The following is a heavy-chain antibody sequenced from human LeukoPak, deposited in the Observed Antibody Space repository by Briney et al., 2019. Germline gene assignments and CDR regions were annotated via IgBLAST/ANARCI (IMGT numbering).Heavy chain of an antibody. D-gene: IGHD3-22*01. V-gene: IGHV4-34*01. CDR1: GGSFSGYY. CDR3: ARHDHSGYYYDY. J-gene: IGHJ4*02. CDR2: INHSGST. Sequence: SETLSLTCAVYGGSFSGYYWSWIRQPPGKGLEWIGEINHSGSTNYNPSLKSRVTISVDTSKNQFSLKLSSVTAADTAVYYCARHDHSGYYYDYWGQGTLVTVSS.